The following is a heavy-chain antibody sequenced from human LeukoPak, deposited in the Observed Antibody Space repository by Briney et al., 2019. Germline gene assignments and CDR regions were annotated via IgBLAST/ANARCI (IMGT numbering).Heavy chain of an antibody. D-gene: IGHD6-19*01. J-gene: IGHJ4*02. V-gene: IGHV3-7*01. CDR1: GFRFSNDW. CDR2: IKHDGSGP. Sequence: PGGSLRLSCAVSGFRFSNDWMTWVRQAPGKGLEWVANIKHDGSGPSYLDSVKGRFTISRDNARNLLSLQMSSLRAEDTAVYYCGRAREITVSGTVYFDYWGQGTLVTVSS. CDR3: GRAREITVSGTVYFDY.